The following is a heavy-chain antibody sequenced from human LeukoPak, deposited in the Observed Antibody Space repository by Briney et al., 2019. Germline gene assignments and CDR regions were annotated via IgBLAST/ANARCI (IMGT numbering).Heavy chain of an antibody. CDR3: AKDGHSSSWYGGDYYYYYMDV. CDR2: ISSSGGST. D-gene: IGHD6-13*01. J-gene: IGHJ6*03. V-gene: IGHV3-23*01. Sequence: PGGSLRLSCAASGFTFSSYSMSWVRQAPGKGLEWVSAISSSGGSTYYADSVKGRFTICRDNSKNTLYVQMNSLGAEDTAVYYCAKDGHSSSWYGGDYYYYYMDVWGKGTTVTVSS. CDR1: GFTFSSYS.